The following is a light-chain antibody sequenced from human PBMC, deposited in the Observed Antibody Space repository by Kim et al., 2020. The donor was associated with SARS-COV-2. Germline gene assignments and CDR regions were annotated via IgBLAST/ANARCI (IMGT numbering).Light chain of an antibody. V-gene: IGKV3-20*01. CDR2: GAF. J-gene: IGKJ3*01. Sequence: LSPGERATLSCRASQSVNSNYLAWYQQKRGQAPRLLIYGAFSRATGIPDRFSGSGSGTDFTLTISRLEPEDFAVYYCQHYNSLFTFGPGTKVDIK. CDR3: QHYNSLFT. CDR1: QSVNSNY.